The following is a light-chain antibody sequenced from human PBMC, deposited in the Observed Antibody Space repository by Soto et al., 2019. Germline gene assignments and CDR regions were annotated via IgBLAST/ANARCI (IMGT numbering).Light chain of an antibody. CDR3: EQYGSSPRT. CDR2: GVS. V-gene: IGKV3-20*01. Sequence: EIVLTQSPGTLSLSPGERATLSCRASQSVSSIYFAWYQQKRGQAPRLLIYGVSSRATGIPDRFSGSGSGTDFTLTISRLEPEDSAVYYCEQYGSSPRTFGQRTKVDI. J-gene: IGKJ1*01. CDR1: QSVSSIY.